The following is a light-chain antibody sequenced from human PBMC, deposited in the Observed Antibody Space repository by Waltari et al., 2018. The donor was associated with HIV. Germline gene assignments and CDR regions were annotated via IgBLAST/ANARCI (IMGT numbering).Light chain of an antibody. Sequence: QSALTQPASVSGSPGQSLTIPCTGTTSHVGGSNYVFWYQQHPGKAPKFMIYEVRNRPSGVSNRFSGSKSGNTASLTISGLQAEDEAYYYCSSYSSSDTHVVFGGGTKLTVL. J-gene: IGLJ2*01. CDR3: SSYSSSDTHVV. CDR1: TSHVGGSNY. CDR2: EVR. V-gene: IGLV2-14*01.